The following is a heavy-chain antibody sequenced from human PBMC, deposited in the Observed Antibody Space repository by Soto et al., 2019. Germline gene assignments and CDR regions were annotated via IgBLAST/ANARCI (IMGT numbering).Heavy chain of an antibody. V-gene: IGHV1-18*04. CDR3: ARGRRSPIAARPMVWFDP. J-gene: IGHJ5*02. CDR2: ISAYNGNT. Sequence: QVQLVQSGAEVKKPGASVKVSCKASGYTFTSYGISWVRQAPGQGLEWMGWISAYNGNTNYAQKRQGRVTMTTDTSTSTAYRELRSLRSDDTAVYYCARGRRSPIAARPMVWFDPWGQGTLVTGSS. D-gene: IGHD6-6*01. CDR1: GYTFTSYG.